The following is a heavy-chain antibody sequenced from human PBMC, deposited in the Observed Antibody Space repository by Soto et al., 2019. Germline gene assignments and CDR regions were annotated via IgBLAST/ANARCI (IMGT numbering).Heavy chain of an antibody. Sequence: SQTLSLTCAISGDSVSSNSAAWNWIRQSPSRGLEWLGRTYYRSKWYNDYAVSVKSRITINPDTSKNQFSLQLNSVTPEDTAVYYCARARSSPQMGAQKEFDYWGQGTLVTVSS. J-gene: IGHJ4*02. CDR2: TYYRSKWYN. CDR3: ARARSSPQMGAQKEFDY. CDR1: GDSVSSNSAA. D-gene: IGHD1-26*01. V-gene: IGHV6-1*01.